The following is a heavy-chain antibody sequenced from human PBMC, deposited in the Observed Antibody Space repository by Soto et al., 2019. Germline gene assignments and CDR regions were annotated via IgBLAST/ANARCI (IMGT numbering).Heavy chain of an antibody. J-gene: IGHJ6*02. V-gene: IGHV1-3*01. Sequence: GASVKVSCKASGYTFTSYAMHWVRQAPGQRLEWMGWINAGNGNTKYSQKFQGRVTITRDTSASTAYMELSSLRSEDTAVYYCARDQRQQLDTYYYYGMDVWGQGTTVTVYS. CDR1: GYTFTSYA. CDR2: INAGNGNT. D-gene: IGHD6-13*01. CDR3: ARDQRQQLDTYYYYGMDV.